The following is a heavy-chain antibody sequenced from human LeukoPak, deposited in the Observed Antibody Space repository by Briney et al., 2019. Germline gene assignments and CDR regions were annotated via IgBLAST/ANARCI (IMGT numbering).Heavy chain of an antibody. D-gene: IGHD3-10*01. CDR1: GGSISSGGYY. Sequence: SQTLSLTCTVSGGSISSGGYYWSWIRQHPGKGLEWIGYIYYSGSTYYNPSLKSRVTISVDTSKNQLSLKLSSVTAADTAVYYCARADMVPYGMDVWGQGTTVTVSS. J-gene: IGHJ6*02. CDR3: ARADMVPYGMDV. CDR2: IYYSGST. V-gene: IGHV4-31*03.